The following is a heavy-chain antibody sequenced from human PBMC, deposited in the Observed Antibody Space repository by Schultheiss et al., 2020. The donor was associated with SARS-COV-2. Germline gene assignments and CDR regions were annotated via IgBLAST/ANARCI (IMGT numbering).Heavy chain of an antibody. V-gene: IGHV1-8*01. CDR2: MNPNSGNT. D-gene: IGHD3-9*01. CDR3: ARRRITIFCLDY. CDR1: GYTFTSYA. Sequence: ASVKVSCKASGYTFTSYAMHWVRQAPGQRLEWMGWMNPNSGNTGYAQKFQGRVTMTRNTSISTAYMELSSLRSEDTAVYYCARRRITIFCLDYWGQGTLVTVSS. J-gene: IGHJ4*02.